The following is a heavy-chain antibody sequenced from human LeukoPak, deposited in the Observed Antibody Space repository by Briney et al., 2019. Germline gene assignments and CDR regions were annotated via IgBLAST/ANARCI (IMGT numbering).Heavy chain of an antibody. V-gene: IGHV3-23*01. CDR1: GFTFSSYV. D-gene: IGHD6-13*01. CDR2: ISGSGGST. Sequence: GGSLRLSCAAPGFTFSSYVMSWVRQAPGKGLEWVSGISGSGGSTYYADSVKGRFTISRDNSKNTLYLQMNSLRAEDTAVYYCAKKGIAAADSFDYWGQGTLVTVSS. J-gene: IGHJ4*02. CDR3: AKKGIAAADSFDY.